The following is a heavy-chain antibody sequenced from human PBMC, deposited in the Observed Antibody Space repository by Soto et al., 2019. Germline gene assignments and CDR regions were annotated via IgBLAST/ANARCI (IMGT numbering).Heavy chain of an antibody. V-gene: IGHV5-51*01. J-gene: IGHJ6*02. CDR1: GYSFTSYW. CDR3: ARQACGGGGSCFTTIPNYYYYGMDV. CDR2: IYPGDSDT. D-gene: IGHD2-15*01. Sequence: GESLKISCKGSGYSFTSYWIGWVRQMPGKGLEWMGIIYPGDSDTRYSPSFQGQVTISADKSISTAYLQWSSLKASDTAVYYCARQACGGGGSCFTTIPNYYYYGMDVWGQGTRVTVSS.